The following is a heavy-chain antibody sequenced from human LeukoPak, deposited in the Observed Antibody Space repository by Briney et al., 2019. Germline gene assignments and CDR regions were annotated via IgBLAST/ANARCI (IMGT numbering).Heavy chain of an antibody. Sequence: PSETLSLTCTVSGGSISSSSYYWGWIRQPPGKGLEWIGSIYYSGSTYYNPSLKSRVTISVDTSKNQFSLKLSSVTAADTAVYYCARQGSGRGYYYYYYMDVWGKGTTVTISS. V-gene: IGHV4-39*01. D-gene: IGHD3-10*01. CDR1: GGSISSSSYY. CDR3: ARQGSGRGYYYYYYMDV. CDR2: IYYSGST. J-gene: IGHJ6*03.